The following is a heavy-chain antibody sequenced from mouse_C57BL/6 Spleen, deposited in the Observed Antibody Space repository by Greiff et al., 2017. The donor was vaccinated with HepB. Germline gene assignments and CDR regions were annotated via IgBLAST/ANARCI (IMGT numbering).Heavy chain of an antibody. D-gene: IGHD3-2*02. CDR2: IRNKANNHAT. V-gene: IGHV6-6*01. Sequence: EVNVVESGGGLVQPGGSMKLSCAASGFTFSDAWMDWVRQSPEKGLEWVAEIRNKANNHATYYAESVKGRFTISRDDSKSSVYLQMNSLRAEDTGIYYCTRLDSSGYFYYFDYWGQGTTLTVSS. CDR3: TRLDSSGYFYYFDY. J-gene: IGHJ2*01. CDR1: GFTFSDAW.